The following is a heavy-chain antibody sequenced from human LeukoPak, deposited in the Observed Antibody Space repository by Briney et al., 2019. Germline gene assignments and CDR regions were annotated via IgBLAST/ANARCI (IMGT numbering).Heavy chain of an antibody. D-gene: IGHD3-10*01. J-gene: IGHJ3*02. CDR3: AALWFGRTDAFDI. CDR2: ISAYNGNT. Sequence: GASVKVSCKASGYTFTSYGISWVRQAPGQGLEWMGWISAYNGNTNYAQKLQGRVTMTTDTSTSTAYMELRSLSSDDTAVDYCAALWFGRTDAFDIWGQGTMVTVSS. V-gene: IGHV1-18*01. CDR1: GYTFTSYG.